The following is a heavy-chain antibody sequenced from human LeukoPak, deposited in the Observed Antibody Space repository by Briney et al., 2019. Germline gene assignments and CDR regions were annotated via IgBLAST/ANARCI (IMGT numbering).Heavy chain of an antibody. CDR1: GFILSTHG. Sequence: GGSMRLSCAASGFILSTHGMHWVRQAPGKGLEWVAGMWYDGSREDYADSVKGRFTISRDMSKNTLNLQMNSLRVEDTAIFYCARDLSFGSLDFRGQGTLVTVSS. V-gene: IGHV3-33*01. J-gene: IGHJ4*02. CDR3: ARDLSFGSLDF. D-gene: IGHD1-26*01. CDR2: MWYDGSRE.